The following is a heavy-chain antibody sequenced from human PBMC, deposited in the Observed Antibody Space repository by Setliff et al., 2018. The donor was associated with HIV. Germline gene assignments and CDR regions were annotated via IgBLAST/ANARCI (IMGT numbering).Heavy chain of an antibody. Sequence: TGGSLRLSCAASGFTFSHFGMHWVRQAPGKGLEWVTFIQYDGNNEYYADSVKGRFTISRDNAKNMLYLQMNSLRSEDTAVYYCVKEDITYDSWGQGTLVTV. D-gene: IGHD2-15*01. J-gene: IGHJ4*02. CDR2: IQYDGNNE. CDR1: GFTFSHFG. CDR3: VKEDITYDS. V-gene: IGHV3-30*02.